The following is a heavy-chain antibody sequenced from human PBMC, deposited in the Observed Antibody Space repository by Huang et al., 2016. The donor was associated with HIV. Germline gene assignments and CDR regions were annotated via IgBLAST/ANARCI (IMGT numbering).Heavy chain of an antibody. CDR1: GFTFSCYG. Sequence: QVQLVESGGGVVQPGGSLRLSCAASGFTFSCYGMHWVCQAPGKGLEWVAFIRYDGSNKYYADSVKGRFTISRDNSKNTLYLQMNSLRAEDTAVYYCATDQNYYDSSGYYYEAFDIWGQGTMVTVSS. CDR2: IRYDGSNK. V-gene: IGHV3-30*02. J-gene: IGHJ3*02. CDR3: ATDQNYYDSSGYYYEAFDI. D-gene: IGHD3-22*01.